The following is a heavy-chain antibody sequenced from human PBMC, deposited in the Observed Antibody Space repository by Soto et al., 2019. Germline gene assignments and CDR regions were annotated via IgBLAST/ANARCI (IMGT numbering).Heavy chain of an antibody. CDR2: FSYDGRSK. CDR1: GFTFINYG. V-gene: IGHV3-30*04. D-gene: IGHD2-8*02. J-gene: IGHJ4*02. Sequence: LRLSCAASGFTFINYGMHWVRQAPGKGLEWVAAFSYDGRSKYYAESVKGRFTISRDNSKNTLSLQMTSLRAEDTAIYYCARDASGPFDYWGQGSLVTVSS. CDR3: ARDASGPFDY.